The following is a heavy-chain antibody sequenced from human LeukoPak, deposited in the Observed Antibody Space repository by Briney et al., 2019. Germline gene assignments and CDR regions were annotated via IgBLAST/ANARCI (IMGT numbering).Heavy chain of an antibody. CDR1: GFTFSSYA. CDR2: ISGGGGST. V-gene: IGHV3-23*01. CDR3: ARAGYNWNDVGWFYP. Sequence: GGSLRLSCAASGFTFSSYAMSWVRQAPGKGLEWVSTISGGGGSTYFADSVRGRFTVSRDNSMNTLYLQMSSLRSEDTAVYYCARAGYNWNDVGWFYPWGQGTLVTVSS. D-gene: IGHD1-1*01. J-gene: IGHJ5*02.